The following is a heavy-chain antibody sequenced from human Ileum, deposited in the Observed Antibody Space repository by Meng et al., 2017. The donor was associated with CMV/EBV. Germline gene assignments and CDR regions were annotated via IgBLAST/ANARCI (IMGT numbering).Heavy chain of an antibody. J-gene: IGHJ6*02. V-gene: IGHV3-23*01. CDR1: GFPFSASA. Sequence: GESLKISCVASGFPFSASAINWVRLVPGKGLEWVSFNSASGLDSYYGDSVRGRFTVSRDNSKSTAFLFMDSLRIEDTGIYYCAKVFRRQFRGWKNAGGNLYSMDIWGQGTAVTVSS. CDR3: AKVFRRQFRGWKNAGGNLYSMDI. CDR2: NSASGLDS. D-gene: IGHD1/OR15-1a*01.